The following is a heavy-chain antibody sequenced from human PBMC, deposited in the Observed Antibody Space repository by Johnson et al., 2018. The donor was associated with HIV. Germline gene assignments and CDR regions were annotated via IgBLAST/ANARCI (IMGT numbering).Heavy chain of an antibody. V-gene: IGHV3-30*04. Sequence: VQLVESGGGVVQPGRSLRLSCAASGLTFSSYAMHWVRQAPGKGLEWVAVISYDGSEKYYVDSVKGRFTISRDNAKTSLYLQMSSLRAEDTAVYYCARGRGALDIWGQGTMVTVSS. CDR1: GLTFSSYA. CDR3: ARGRGALDI. J-gene: IGHJ3*02. CDR2: ISYDGSEK. D-gene: IGHD3-16*01.